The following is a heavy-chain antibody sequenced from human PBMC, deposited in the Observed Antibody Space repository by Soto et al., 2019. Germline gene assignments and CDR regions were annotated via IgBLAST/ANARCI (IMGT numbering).Heavy chain of an antibody. D-gene: IGHD3-10*01. Sequence: QVQLVQSGAEVKKPGSSVKVSCKASGGTFSSYAISWVRQAPGQGLEWMGGIIPIFGTANYAQKFQGRVTITADESTSTAYRELSSLRSEDTAVYYCARSITMVRGVIITEDVYYFDYWGQGTLVTVSS. V-gene: IGHV1-69*01. CDR1: GGTFSSYA. J-gene: IGHJ4*02. CDR3: ARSITMVRGVIITEDVYYFDY. CDR2: IIPIFGTA.